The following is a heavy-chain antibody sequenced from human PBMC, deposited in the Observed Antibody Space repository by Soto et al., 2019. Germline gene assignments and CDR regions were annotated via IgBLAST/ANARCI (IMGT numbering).Heavy chain of an antibody. CDR2: ISYSSIFI. J-gene: IGHJ3*02. V-gene: IGHV3-21*01. D-gene: IGHD1-26*01. CDR3: ARPVGGTPLPDPFVI. Sequence: PGGSLRLTCAASGFTFSSYSINWVRQAPWKGLEWVSSISYSSIFINYADSVKGRFTISRDNAKNSLYLQMNSLRAEDTAVYYCARPVGGTPLPDPFVICGQGTILTV. CDR1: GFTFSSYS.